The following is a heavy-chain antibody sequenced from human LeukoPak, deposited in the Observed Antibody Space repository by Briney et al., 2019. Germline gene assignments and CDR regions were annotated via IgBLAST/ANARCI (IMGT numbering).Heavy chain of an antibody. V-gene: IGHV3-48*01. J-gene: IGHJ4*02. CDR1: GFTFSSYS. D-gene: IGHD3-3*01. CDR3: ARAPMESVDY. Sequence: PGGSLRLSCAASGFTFSSYSMNWVRQAPGKGLEWVSYISSSSSTIYYADSVKGRFTISRDNAKNSLYLKMNSLRAEDTSVYYCARAPMESVDYWGQGTLVTVSS. CDR2: ISSSSSTI.